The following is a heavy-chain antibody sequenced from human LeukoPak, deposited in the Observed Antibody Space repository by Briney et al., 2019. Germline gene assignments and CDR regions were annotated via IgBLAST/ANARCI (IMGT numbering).Heavy chain of an antibody. CDR3: AKGRAIWFGEGFDY. J-gene: IGHJ4*02. D-gene: IGHD3-10*01. V-gene: IGHV3-23*01. CDR2: ISGGGGSP. Sequence: PGGSLRLSCAGSGFTFSNYAMSWVRQAPGKGLEWVSVISGGGGSPHYADSVKGRFTISRDNSKNTLYLQMNSLRAEDTAVYYCAKGRAIWFGEGFDYWGQGTPVTVSS. CDR1: GFTFSNYA.